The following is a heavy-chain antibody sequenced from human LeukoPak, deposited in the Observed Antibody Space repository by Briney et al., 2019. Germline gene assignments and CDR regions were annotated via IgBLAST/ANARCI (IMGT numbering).Heavy chain of an antibody. V-gene: IGHV1-2*02. CDR1: GYTFSGYY. Sequence: GASVKVSCKASGYTFSGYYIHWVRQAPEQGLEWMGWINFNSGDTNYAQKFQGRVTVTRDTSISTTYMELSSLRADDTAIYHCVRERGATVDYWGQGTLVTVSS. CDR3: VRERGATVDY. J-gene: IGHJ4*02. CDR2: INFNSGDT. D-gene: IGHD1-26*01.